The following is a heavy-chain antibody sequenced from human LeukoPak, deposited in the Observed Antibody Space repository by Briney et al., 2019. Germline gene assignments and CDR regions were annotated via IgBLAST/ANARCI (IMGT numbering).Heavy chain of an antibody. V-gene: IGHV3-53*01. CDR1: GFAVSSTY. CDR3: ARDSSSFPNYFDF. CDR2: LYSSGIT. J-gene: IGHJ4*02. D-gene: IGHD2/OR15-2a*01. Sequence: GGSLRLSCAASGFAVSSTYMSWVRQAPGQGLEWVSLLYSSGITFYAESVQGRFTISRDNSKNTLYLQMNSLRAEDTAIYYCARDSSSFPNYFDFWGQGTLVTVSS.